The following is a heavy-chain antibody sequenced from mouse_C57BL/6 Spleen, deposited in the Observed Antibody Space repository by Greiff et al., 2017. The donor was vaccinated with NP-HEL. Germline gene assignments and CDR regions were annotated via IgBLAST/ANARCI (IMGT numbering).Heavy chain of an antibody. V-gene: IGHV5-4*01. CDR1: GFTFSSSA. CDR2: ISDGGSYT. CDR3: ARAYGNYGEFAD. D-gene: IGHD2-1*01. J-gene: IGHJ3*01. Sequence: EVQVVESGGGLVKPGGSLKLSCAASGFTFSSSAMSWVRQTPKKRLEWVATISDGGSYTYYPDNVKGRFTISRDNAKNNLYLQMSHLTSEDTAMYYCARAYGNYGEFADWGQGTLVTVSA.